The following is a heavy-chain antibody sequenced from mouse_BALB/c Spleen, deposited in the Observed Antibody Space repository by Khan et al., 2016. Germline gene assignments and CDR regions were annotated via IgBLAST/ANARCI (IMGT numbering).Heavy chain of an antibody. CDR3: ARSGYPY. J-gene: IGHJ3*01. Sequence: VQLQQSGPELVKPGASVKVSCKASGYAFTNYNIYWVKQRHGKSLEWIGYIDPYNGGASYNQKFKGKATLTVDKSSSTAYMHLNSLTSWDSAVYCCARSGYPYWGQGTLVTVSA. CDR2: IDPYNGGA. CDR1: GYAFTNYN. D-gene: IGHD3-1*01. V-gene: IGHV1S135*01.